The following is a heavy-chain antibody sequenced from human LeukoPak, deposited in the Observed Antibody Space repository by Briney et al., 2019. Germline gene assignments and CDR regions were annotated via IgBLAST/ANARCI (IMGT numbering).Heavy chain of an antibody. CDR2: FDPEDGET. CDR1: GYTLTELS. Sequence: ASVKVSCKVSGYTLTELSMHWVRQAPGKGLEWMGGFDPEDGETIYAQKFQGRVTMTEDTSTDTAYMELSSLRSEDTAVYYCATDLRFLGFPGYWGQGTLVTVSS. J-gene: IGHJ4*02. D-gene: IGHD2-21*01. CDR3: ATDLRFLGFPGY. V-gene: IGHV1-24*01.